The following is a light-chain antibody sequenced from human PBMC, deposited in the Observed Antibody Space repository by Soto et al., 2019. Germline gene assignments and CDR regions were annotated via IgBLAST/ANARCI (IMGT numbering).Light chain of an antibody. CDR3: KQYGSSPLT. J-gene: IGKJ4*01. CDR2: GAS. CDR1: QSVSSSY. V-gene: IGKV3-20*01. Sequence: EIVLTQSPGTLSLSPGERATLSCRASQSVSSSYLAWYQQKPGQAPRLLIYGASSRATGIPDRFSCSGSGTDFTLTISRLEPEDFAVYYCKQYGSSPLTFGGGTKVEIK.